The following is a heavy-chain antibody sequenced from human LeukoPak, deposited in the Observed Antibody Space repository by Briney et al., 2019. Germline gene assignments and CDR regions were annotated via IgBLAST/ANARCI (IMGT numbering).Heavy chain of an antibody. V-gene: IGHV1-18*01. Sequence: GASVKVSCKASGYTFTSYGISWVRQAPGQGLEWMGWISAYNGNTNYAQKLQGRVTMTTDTSTSTAYMELRSLRSDDTAVYYCARTRGSSWEVYYYYGMDVWGQGTTVTVSS. CDR3: ARTRGSSWEVYYYYGMDV. CDR2: ISAYNGNT. D-gene: IGHD6-13*01. CDR1: GYTFTSYG. J-gene: IGHJ6*02.